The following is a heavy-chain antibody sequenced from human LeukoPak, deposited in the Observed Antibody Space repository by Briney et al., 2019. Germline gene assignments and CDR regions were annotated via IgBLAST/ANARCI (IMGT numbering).Heavy chain of an antibody. CDR3: ARGPRDYYDILTGYRDDAFDI. J-gene: IGHJ3*02. V-gene: IGHV4-34*01. CDR2: INHSGST. D-gene: IGHD3-9*01. Sequence: SETLSLXCAVYGGSFSGYYWSWIRQPPGKGLEWIGEINHSGSTNYNPSLKSRVTISVDTSKNQFSLKLSSVTAADTAVYYCARGPRDYYDILTGYRDDAFDIWGQGTMVTVSS. CDR1: GGSFSGYY.